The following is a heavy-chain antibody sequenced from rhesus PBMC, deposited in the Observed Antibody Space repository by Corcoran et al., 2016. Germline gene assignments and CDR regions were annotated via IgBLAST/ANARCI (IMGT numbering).Heavy chain of an antibody. J-gene: IGHJ6*01. Sequence: QLQLQESGPGLVKPSETLSVTCTVSGGSISSSYWSWIRQAPGKGLEWIGYIYGCGSSTNSNHSLKSRVTLSVDTSKTQFSLKLSAVTAADTAVYYCARDSYGLDSWGQGVVVTVSS. CDR1: GGSISSSY. V-gene: IGHV4-169*02. CDR2: IYGCGSST. CDR3: ARDSYGLDS.